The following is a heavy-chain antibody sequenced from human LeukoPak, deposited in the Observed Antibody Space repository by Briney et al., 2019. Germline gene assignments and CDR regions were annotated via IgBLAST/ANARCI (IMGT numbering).Heavy chain of an antibody. Sequence: SETLSLTCTVSGDSISSYYWSWIRQPPGGGLEWVGYIYHSGSTNYNPSLKSRVTISVDTSKNQISLKLDSVTAADTAVYYCARHDVAGATTDYFQHWGRGTLVTVSS. CDR1: GDSISSYY. CDR2: IYHSGST. V-gene: IGHV4-59*08. D-gene: IGHD1-26*01. J-gene: IGHJ1*01. CDR3: ARHDVAGATTDYFQH.